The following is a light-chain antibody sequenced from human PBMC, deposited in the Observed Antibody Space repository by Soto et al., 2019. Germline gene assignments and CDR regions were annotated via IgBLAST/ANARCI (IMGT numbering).Light chain of an antibody. J-gene: IGKJ4*01. V-gene: IGKV1-39*01. CDR2: AAS. CDR1: QSISSY. CDR3: QQGFSTPLT. Sequence: DIQMTQSPSSLSASVGDKVTITCRASQSISSYLNWYQQKPGKAPKVMVYAASSLQSGVPSRFSGSRSGTDFTLTISSLPPEDFATYYCQQGFSTPLTFGGGTKVEIK.